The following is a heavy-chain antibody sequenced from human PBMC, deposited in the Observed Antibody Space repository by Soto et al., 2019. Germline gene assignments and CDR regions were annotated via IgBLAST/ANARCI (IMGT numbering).Heavy chain of an antibody. CDR2: IHTYNGNT. V-gene: IGHV1-18*01. J-gene: IGHJ4*02. CDR3: ARDSDYIIAY. CDR1: GYTFTSYG. D-gene: IGHD4-17*01. Sequence: EASVNVSCKASGYTFTSYGISWVRQAPGQGLEWVGWIHTYNGNTNFAQKLQGRVTLTTDTSTNTAYMELRSLRSDDTAVYYCARDSDYIIAYWGQGTLVTVSS.